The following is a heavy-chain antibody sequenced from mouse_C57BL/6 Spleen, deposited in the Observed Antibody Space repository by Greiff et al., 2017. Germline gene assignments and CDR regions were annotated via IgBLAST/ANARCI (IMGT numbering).Heavy chain of an antibody. V-gene: IGHV5-6*01. J-gene: IGHJ2*01. CDR3: ARSPTVVAELDY. Sequence: EVKVVESGGDLVQPGGSLKLSCAASGFTFSSYGMSWVRQTPDKRLEWVATISSGGSYTSYPDSVTGRFTISSDNAKNTLYLQLSSLKSEDTAMYYCARSPTVVAELDYWGQGTTLTVSS. CDR1: GFTFSSYG. D-gene: IGHD1-1*01. CDR2: ISSGGSYT.